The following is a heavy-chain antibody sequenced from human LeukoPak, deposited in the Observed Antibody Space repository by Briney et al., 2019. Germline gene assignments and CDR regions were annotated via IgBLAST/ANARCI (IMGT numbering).Heavy chain of an antibody. CDR1: GITFSSHW. CDR2: INQDGSGK. J-gene: IGHJ3*02. CDR3: ARDPHYGAFDI. Sequence: PGGSLRLSCSASGITFSSHWMTWVRQAPGKGLEWVAEINQDGSGKYYVDSVEGRFTISRDNAKNSLYLQMNSLSAEDTAVYYCARDPHYGAFDIWGQGTMVTVSS. D-gene: IGHD3-16*01. V-gene: IGHV3-7*01.